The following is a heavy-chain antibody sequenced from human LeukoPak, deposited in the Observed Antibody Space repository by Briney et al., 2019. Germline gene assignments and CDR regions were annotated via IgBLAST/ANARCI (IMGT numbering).Heavy chain of an antibody. CDR1: GFTFSSYA. D-gene: IGHD6-19*01. CDR3: AKDGRSSGWYGLGAFDI. Sequence: GGSLRLSCAASGFTFSSYAMSWVRQAPGKGLEWVSAISGSGGSTYYADSVKGRFTISRDNSKNTLYLQMSSLRAEDTAVYYCAKDGRSSGWYGLGAFDIWGQGTMVTVSS. V-gene: IGHV3-23*01. J-gene: IGHJ3*02. CDR2: ISGSGGST.